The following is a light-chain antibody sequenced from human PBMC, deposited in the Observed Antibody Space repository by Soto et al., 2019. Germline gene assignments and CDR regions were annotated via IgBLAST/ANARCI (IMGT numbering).Light chain of an antibody. CDR1: QSVTTF. Sequence: DIQMTQSPSTLTASVGDRVTITCRASQSVTTFLAWYQQKPGKAPKLLIYDASTLEDGLPSKFSGSGSGTQFTLTSSSVQPDDYGAYSCQQYKDWSSRVGQGPKLEIK. CDR2: DAS. V-gene: IGKV1-5*01. J-gene: IGKJ2*01. CDR3: QQYKDWSSR.